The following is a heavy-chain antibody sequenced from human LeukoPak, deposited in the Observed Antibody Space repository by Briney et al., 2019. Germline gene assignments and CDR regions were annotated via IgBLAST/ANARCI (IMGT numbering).Heavy chain of an antibody. CDR3: AKDAQRGFDYSNSLEY. Sequence: GGSLRLSCATSGFTFSHYGMHWVRQAPGRGLEWVAVIWNDGSNKYYADSVKGRFTISRDNSQNTVDLHMNSLRAEDTAVYYCAKDAQRGFDYSNSLEYWGQGTLVTVSS. CDR1: GFTFSHYG. V-gene: IGHV3-33*06. D-gene: IGHD4-11*01. CDR2: IWNDGSNK. J-gene: IGHJ4*02.